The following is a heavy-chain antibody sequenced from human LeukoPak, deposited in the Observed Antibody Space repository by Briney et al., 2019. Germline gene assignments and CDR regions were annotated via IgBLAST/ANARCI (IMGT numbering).Heavy chain of an antibody. J-gene: IGHJ2*01. CDR1: GFTFSNYG. CDR2: IWYDGSNK. Sequence: GRSLRLSCAASGFTFSNYGMHWVRQAPGKGLQWVALIWYDGSNKDYAGSVKGRFTISRDNSKNTLYLQMNSLRAEDTAVYYCARDFGSRYFDLWGRGTLVTVSS. CDR3: ARDFGSRYFDL. D-gene: IGHD3-3*01. V-gene: IGHV3-33*01.